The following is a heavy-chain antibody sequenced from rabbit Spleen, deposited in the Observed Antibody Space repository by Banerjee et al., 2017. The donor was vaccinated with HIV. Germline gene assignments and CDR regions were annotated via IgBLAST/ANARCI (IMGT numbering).Heavy chain of an antibody. CDR2: IYTVGSGEA. CDR1: GFSFSSGYC. D-gene: IGHD6-1*01. CDR3: ARGTSYGSYGYPTL. Sequence: QSLEESGGDLVKPGASLTLTCTASGFSFSSGYCMCWVRQAPGKGLEWIACIYTVGSGEAYYASWVNGRFTISRSTSLKTVTLQMTSLTAADTATYFCARGTSYGSYGYPTLWGPGTLVTVS. V-gene: IGHV1S40*01. J-gene: IGHJ4*01.